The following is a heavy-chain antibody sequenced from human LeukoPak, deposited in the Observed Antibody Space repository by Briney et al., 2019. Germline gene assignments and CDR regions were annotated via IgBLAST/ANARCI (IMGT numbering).Heavy chain of an antibody. V-gene: IGHV3-30*18. CDR1: GFTFSSYG. J-gene: IGHJ6*03. CDR3: AKILSGYMDV. CDR2: ISYDGSNK. Sequence: GGSLRLSCAASGFTFSSYGMHWVRQAPGKGLEWVAVISYDGSNKYYADSVKDRFTISRDNSKNTLYLQMNSLRAEDTAVYYCAKILSGYMDVWGKGTTVTVSS. D-gene: IGHD2/OR15-2a*01.